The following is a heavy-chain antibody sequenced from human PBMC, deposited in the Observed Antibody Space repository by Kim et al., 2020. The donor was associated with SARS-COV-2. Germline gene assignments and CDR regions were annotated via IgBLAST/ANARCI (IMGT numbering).Heavy chain of an antibody. CDR2: IGTGGGT. CDR3: ARRSCITERCYSDS. J-gene: IGHJ4*02. CDR1: GFTVTTSG. V-gene: IGHV3-23*01. D-gene: IGHD3-10*01. Sequence: GGSLRLSCAVSGFTVTTSGMNWVRQAPGKGLEWVSAIGTGGGTYYADSVKGRFTISRDISKNTLYLQTNSLRVEDTAVYFCARRSCITERCYSDSWGQGTLVTVSA.